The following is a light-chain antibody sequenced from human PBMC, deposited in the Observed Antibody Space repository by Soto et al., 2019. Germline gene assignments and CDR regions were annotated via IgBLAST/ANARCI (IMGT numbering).Light chain of an antibody. J-gene: IGKJ1*01. CDR1: QSVSSN. CDR2: GAS. CDR3: QQYNNWPET. V-gene: IGKV3-15*01. Sequence: EIVMTQSPATLSVSPVERSTLSFRASQSVSSNLAWYQQKPGQAPRLLIYGASTRATDVPARFSGSGSGTEFTLTISSLQSEDFAVYYCQQYNNWPETFGQGTKVDIK.